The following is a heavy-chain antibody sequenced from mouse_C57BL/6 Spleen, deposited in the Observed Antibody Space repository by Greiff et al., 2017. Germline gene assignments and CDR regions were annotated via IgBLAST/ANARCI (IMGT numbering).Heavy chain of an antibody. CDR3: ARSSNYAMDY. CDR1: GYTFTSYW. CDR2: INPSSGYT. Sequence: VQLQQSGAELAKPGASVKLSCKASGYTFTSYWMHWVKQRPGQGLEWIGYINPSSGYTKYNQKFKDKATLTAGKSSSTAYMPLSSLTYEDSAVYYCARSSNYAMDYWGQGTSVTVSS. V-gene: IGHV1-7*01. J-gene: IGHJ4*01. D-gene: IGHD2-10*02.